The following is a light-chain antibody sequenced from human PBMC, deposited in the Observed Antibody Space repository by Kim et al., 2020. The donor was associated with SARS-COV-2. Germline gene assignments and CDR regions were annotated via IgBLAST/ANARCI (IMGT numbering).Light chain of an antibody. J-gene: IGLJ3*02. CDR1: KLGDKH. CDR2: QDG. V-gene: IGLV3-1*01. CDR3: QAWDRSTPDLV. Sequence: SYELTQPPSVSVSPGQTASITCSGDKLGDKHACWYQQKPGQSPVLVIYQDGKRPSGIPERFSGSNSGNTATLTISGTRAMDEADYYCQAWDRSTPDLVF.